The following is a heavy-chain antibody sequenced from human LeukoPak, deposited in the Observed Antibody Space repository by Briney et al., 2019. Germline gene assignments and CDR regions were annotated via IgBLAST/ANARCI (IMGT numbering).Heavy chain of an antibody. D-gene: IGHD6-25*01. CDR1: GFTFSSYN. J-gene: IGHJ6*04. CDR3: ARDGTPNYGTGWVYMDV. Sequence: GGSLRLSCAASGFTFSSYNMNWVRQAPGKGLEWVSYISSSSNSIYYADSMEGRFTISRDNAKNSLYLEVNSLRGEDTAVYYCARDGTPNYGTGWVYMDVWGKGTTVTVSS. V-gene: IGHV3-48*04. CDR2: ISSSSNSI.